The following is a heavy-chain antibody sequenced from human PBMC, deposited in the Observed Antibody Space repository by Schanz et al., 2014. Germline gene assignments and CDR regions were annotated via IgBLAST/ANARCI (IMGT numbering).Heavy chain of an antibody. CDR1: GGSISSYY. D-gene: IGHD1-1*01. J-gene: IGHJ4*02. CDR3: ARDLEGFDY. Sequence: QVQLQESGPGLVRPSETLSLTCSVSGGSISSYYWSWIRQPPGKGLEWIGYIYYSGYSNYNPSLKSRVTIAVETSKSLCSQKVTSVTGASTGMYSCARDLEGFDYWGRGTLVTVSS. CDR2: IYYSGYS. V-gene: IGHV4-59*13.